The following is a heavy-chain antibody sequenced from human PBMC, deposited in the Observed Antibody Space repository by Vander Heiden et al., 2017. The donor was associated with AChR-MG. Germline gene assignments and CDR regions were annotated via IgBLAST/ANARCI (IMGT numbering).Heavy chain of an antibody. CDR1: GFTFRSYG. CDR2: IRYDGSNK. Sequence: QVQLVESGGGVVQPGGSLRLSCAASGFTFRSYGMHWVRQAPGKGLEWVAFIRYDGSNKYYADSVKGRFTISRDNSKNTLYLQMNSLRAEDTAVYYCAKMGNDYVWGSYRLGPDYWGQGTLVTVSS. CDR3: AKMGNDYVWGSYRLGPDY. D-gene: IGHD3-16*02. V-gene: IGHV3-30*02. J-gene: IGHJ4*02.